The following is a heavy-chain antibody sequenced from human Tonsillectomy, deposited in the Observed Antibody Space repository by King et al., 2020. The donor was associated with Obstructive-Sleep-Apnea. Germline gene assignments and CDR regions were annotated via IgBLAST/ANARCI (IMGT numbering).Heavy chain of an antibody. D-gene: IGHD6-25*01. Sequence: VQLQESGPGLVKPSETLSLTCTVSGGAISTFYWSWIRQPPGKGLEWIGYIYYSGSTNYNPSLKSRVTISVDTSKNQFSLKLSSVTAADTAIYYCAGGGARTLGMDVWGQGTTVTVSS. CDR2: IYYSGST. J-gene: IGHJ6*02. CDR1: GGAISTFY. V-gene: IGHV4-59*01. CDR3: AGGGARTLGMDV.